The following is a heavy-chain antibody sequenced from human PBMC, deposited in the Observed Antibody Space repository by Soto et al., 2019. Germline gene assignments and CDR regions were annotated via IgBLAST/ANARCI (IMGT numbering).Heavy chain of an antibody. CDR1: GFPFSRFA. V-gene: IGHV3-64D*06. Sequence: GSLRLSCSASGFPFSRFAIHWVRQAPGKGLVYVSGISFNGGDTYHADSVKGRFSISRDNSKNTVYLQMSSLRAEDTAVYYCVKDGAVTFSGWFFDYWGQGTPVTVSS. CDR3: VKDGAVTFSGWFFDY. CDR2: ISFNGGDT. J-gene: IGHJ4*02. D-gene: IGHD4-4*01.